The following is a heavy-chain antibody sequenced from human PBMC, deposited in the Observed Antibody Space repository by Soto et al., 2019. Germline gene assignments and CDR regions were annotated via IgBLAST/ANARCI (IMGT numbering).Heavy chain of an antibody. CDR3: ARELVVSPRYYYGMDV. CDR1: GFTFSSYG. J-gene: IGHJ6*02. V-gene: IGHV3-33*01. Sequence: QVQLVESGGGVVQPGRSLRLSCAASGFTFSSYGMHWVSQAPGKGLEWVAVIWYDGSNKYYADSVKGRFTISRDNSKNTLYLQMNSLRAEDTAVYYCARELVVSPRYYYGMDVWGQGTTVTVSS. D-gene: IGHD3-22*01. CDR2: IWYDGSNK.